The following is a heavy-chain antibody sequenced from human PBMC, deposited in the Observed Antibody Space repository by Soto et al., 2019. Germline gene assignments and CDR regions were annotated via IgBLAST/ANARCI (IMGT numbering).Heavy chain of an antibody. CDR3: ARLSYYYGSGSYYSVFGWFDP. D-gene: IGHD3-10*01. Sequence: GESLKISCKGSGYSFTSYWIGWVRQMPGKGLEWMGIIYPGDSDTRYSPSFQGQVTISADKSISTAYLQWSSLKASDTAMYYCARLSYYYGSGSYYSVFGWFDPWGQGTLVTVSS. J-gene: IGHJ5*02. CDR1: GYSFTSYW. CDR2: IYPGDSDT. V-gene: IGHV5-51*01.